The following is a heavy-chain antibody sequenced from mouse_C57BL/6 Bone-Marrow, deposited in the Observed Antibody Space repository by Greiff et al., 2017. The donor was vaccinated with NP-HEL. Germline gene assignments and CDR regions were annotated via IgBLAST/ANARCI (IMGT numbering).Heavy chain of an antibody. CDR1: GFTFSSYT. V-gene: IGHV5-9*01. Sequence: EVKLMESGGGLVKPGGSLKLSCAASGFTFSSYTMSWVRQTPEKRLEWVATISGGGGNTYYPDSVKGRFTISRDNAKSTLYLQMSSLRSEDTALYYCARHYYWYFDVWGTGTTVTVSS. J-gene: IGHJ1*03. CDR2: ISGGGGNT. CDR3: ARHYYWYFDV.